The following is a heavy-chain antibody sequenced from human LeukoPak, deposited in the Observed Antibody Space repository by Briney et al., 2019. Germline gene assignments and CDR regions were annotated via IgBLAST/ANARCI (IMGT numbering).Heavy chain of an antibody. CDR1: GFTFSSYG. D-gene: IGHD5-12*01. CDR2: ISYDGSNK. CDR3: AKDDLTLNWGAVATYFDY. J-gene: IGHJ4*02. Sequence: SGGSLRLSCAASGFTFSSYGMHWVRQAPGKGLEWVAVISYDGSNKYYADSVKGRFTISRDNSKNTLYLQMNSLRAEDTAVYYCAKDDLTLNWGAVATYFDYWGQGTLVTVSS. V-gene: IGHV3-30*18.